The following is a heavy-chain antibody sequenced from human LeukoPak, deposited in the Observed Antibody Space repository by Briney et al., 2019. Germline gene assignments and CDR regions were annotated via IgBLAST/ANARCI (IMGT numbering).Heavy chain of an antibody. D-gene: IGHD1-26*01. J-gene: IGHJ5*02. Sequence: GGSLRLSCAASGFTFSAYTMNWVRQPPGKGLEWVSYISSSGSYIYYADSVKGRFTISRDKNSLYLQMDSLRAEDTAVYYCARDSRQWVEQLPYGWFDPGGQGTLVTVSP. V-gene: IGHV3-21*01. CDR1: GFTFSAYT. CDR2: ISSSGSYI. CDR3: ARDSRQWVEQLPYGWFDP.